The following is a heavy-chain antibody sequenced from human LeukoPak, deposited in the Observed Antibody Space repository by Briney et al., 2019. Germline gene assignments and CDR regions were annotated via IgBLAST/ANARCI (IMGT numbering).Heavy chain of an antibody. CDR1: GFTFSSYG. CDR3: ARENFDWLLYWSYYYGMDV. Sequence: GGSLRLSCAASGFTFSSYGIHWVRQAPGKGLEWVAVIWYDGSNKYYEDSVKGRFSISRDDSKNTVYLQMNSLRAEDTAVYYCARENFDWLLYWSYYYGMDVWGQGTTVTVSS. J-gene: IGHJ6*02. CDR2: IWYDGSNK. D-gene: IGHD3-9*01. V-gene: IGHV3-33*01.